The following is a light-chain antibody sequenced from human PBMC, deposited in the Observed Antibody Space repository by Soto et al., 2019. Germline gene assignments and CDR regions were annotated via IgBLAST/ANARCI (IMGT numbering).Light chain of an antibody. CDR1: SSDVGGYNS. CDR3: SSYTSSSTLV. CDR2: EVS. V-gene: IGLV2-14*01. J-gene: IGLJ2*01. Sequence: QSVLTQPASVSGSLGQSITISCTGTSSDVGGYNSVSWYQQHPGKAPKLMIYEVSNRPSGVSNRFSGSKSGNTASLTISGLQAEDEADYYCSSYTSSSTLVFGGGTKLTVL.